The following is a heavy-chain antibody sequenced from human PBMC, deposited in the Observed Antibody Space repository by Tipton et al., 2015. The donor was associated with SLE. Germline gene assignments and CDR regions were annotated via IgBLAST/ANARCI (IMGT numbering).Heavy chain of an antibody. D-gene: IGHD6-6*01. CDR2: IIPVFGTA. V-gene: IGHV1-69*01. Sequence: QVQLVQSGAEVKKPGSSVKVSCKASGGSFSNYDINWVRQAPGQGLEWLGGIIPVFGTAEYEQKFQGRITITADESSSTAYMELSSLRSEDTAVYYCARGSSSWVKYFDYWGQGTLVTVSS. CDR3: ARGSSSWVKYFDY. J-gene: IGHJ4*02. CDR1: GGSFSNYD.